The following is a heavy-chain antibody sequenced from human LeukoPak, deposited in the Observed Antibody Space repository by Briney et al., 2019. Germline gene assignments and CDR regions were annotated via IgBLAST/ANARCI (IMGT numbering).Heavy chain of an antibody. CDR1: GFTFSSYA. CDR3: ARESGSYSGWFDP. Sequence: GRSLRLSCAASGFTFSSYAMHWVRQAPGKGLEWVAVISYDGSNKYYADSVKGRFTISRDNSKNTLYLQMNSLRAEDTAVYYCARESGSYSGWFDPWGQGTLVTVSS. V-gene: IGHV3-30*04. J-gene: IGHJ5*02. CDR2: ISYDGSNK. D-gene: IGHD1-26*01.